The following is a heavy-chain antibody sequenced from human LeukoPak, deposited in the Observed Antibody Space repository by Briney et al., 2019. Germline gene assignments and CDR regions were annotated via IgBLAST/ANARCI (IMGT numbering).Heavy chain of an antibody. CDR3: AKLKLAVVVAAASFDY. Sequence: QAGGSLRLSCAASGFTFSSYAMSWVRQAPGEGLEWVSAISGSGGSTYYADSVKGRFTISRDNSKNTLYLQMNSLRAEDTAVYYCAKLKLAVVVAAASFDYWGQGTLVTVSS. D-gene: IGHD2-15*01. V-gene: IGHV3-23*01. J-gene: IGHJ4*02. CDR2: ISGSGGST. CDR1: GFTFSSYA.